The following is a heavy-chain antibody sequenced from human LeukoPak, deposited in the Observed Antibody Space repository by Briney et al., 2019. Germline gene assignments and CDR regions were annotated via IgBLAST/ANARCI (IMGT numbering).Heavy chain of an antibody. V-gene: IGHV4-59*01. J-gene: IGHJ4*02. D-gene: IGHD3-3*01. CDR2: IHYSGST. Sequence: SETLSLTCTASGGSMRSYYWSWIRQPPGKGLEWIGSIHYSGSTNYNPSLKSRVTISVDTSKNQFSLKLSSMTAAYTAVYYCARSFGAVNRGPSFDNWGQGTLVTVSS. CDR3: ARSFGAVNRGPSFDN. CDR1: GGSMRSYY.